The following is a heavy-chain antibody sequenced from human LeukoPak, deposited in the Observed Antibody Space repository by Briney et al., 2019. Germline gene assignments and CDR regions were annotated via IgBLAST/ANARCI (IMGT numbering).Heavy chain of an antibody. V-gene: IGHV1-69*13. CDR3: GAGKSEVGIEANPVPRNYYYYYGMAV. CDR2: IIPIFGTA. Sequence: RASVKVSCTASGGTFSSYAISWARQAPGQGLEWMGGIIPIFGTANYAQKFQGRVTITADESTSTAYMELSSLRSEDTAVYYCGAGKSEVGIEANPVPRNYYYYYGMAVGGQGTTVTVSS. J-gene: IGHJ6*02. CDR1: GGTFSSYA. D-gene: IGHD6-13*01.